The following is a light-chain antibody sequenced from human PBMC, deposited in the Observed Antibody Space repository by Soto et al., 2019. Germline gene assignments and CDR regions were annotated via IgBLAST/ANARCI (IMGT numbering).Light chain of an antibody. CDR1: QSISSW. CDR2: KAS. J-gene: IGKJ1*01. Sequence: DIQMTQSPSTLSASVGDRVTITCRASQSISSWLAWYQQKPGKAPKLPIYKASSLESGVPSRFSGSGSGTEFPLTISSLQPDDFATYYCQQYNSLWTFGQGTKVEIK. CDR3: QQYNSLWT. V-gene: IGKV1-5*03.